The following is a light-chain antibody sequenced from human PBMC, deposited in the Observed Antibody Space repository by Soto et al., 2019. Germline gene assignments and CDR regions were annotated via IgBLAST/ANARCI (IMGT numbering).Light chain of an antibody. Sequence: QSALTQPPSVSGSPGQSVAISCTGTSSDIGAYNRVSWYQQPPGTAPKLMIYDVNNRPSGVPDRFSGSKSGNTASLTISGLQADDEADYYCSSFTISNTYVFGTGTKVTVL. CDR1: SSDIGAYNR. CDR3: SSFTISNTYV. V-gene: IGLV2-18*02. J-gene: IGLJ1*01. CDR2: DVN.